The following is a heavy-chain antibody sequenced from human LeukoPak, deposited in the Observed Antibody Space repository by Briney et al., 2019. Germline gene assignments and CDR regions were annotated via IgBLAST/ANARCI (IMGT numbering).Heavy chain of an antibody. CDR2: INTNTGNP. J-gene: IGHJ6*03. CDR1: GYTFTSYA. V-gene: IGHV7-4-1*02. Sequence: ASVKVSCKASGYTFTSYAMNWVRQAPGQGLEWMGWINTNTGNPTYAQGFTGRFVFSLDTSVSTAYLQISSLKAEDTAVYYCARGYDFWSGYLKYYYYYMDVWGKGTTVTVSS. D-gene: IGHD3-3*01. CDR3: ARGYDFWSGYLKYYYYYMDV.